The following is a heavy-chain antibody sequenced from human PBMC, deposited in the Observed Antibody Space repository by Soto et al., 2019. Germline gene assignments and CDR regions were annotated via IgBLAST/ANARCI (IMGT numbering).Heavy chain of an antibody. CDR3: AKGGGSTPYYYYGMDV. CDR1: GFTFSSYA. V-gene: IGHV3-23*01. Sequence: GGSLRLSCAASGFTFSSYAMSWVRQAPGKGLEWVSAISGSGGSTYYADSVKGRFTISRDNSKNTPYLQMNSLRAEDTAVYYCAKGGGSTPYYYYGMDVWGQGTTVTVSS. J-gene: IGHJ6*02. CDR2: ISGSGGST. D-gene: IGHD2-15*01.